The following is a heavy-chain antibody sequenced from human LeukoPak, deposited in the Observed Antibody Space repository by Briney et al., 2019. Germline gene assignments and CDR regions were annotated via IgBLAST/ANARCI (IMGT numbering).Heavy chain of an antibody. CDR1: GYTFTDCY. CDR2: INPNSGGT. CDR3: ARDHCTRNSCYEDLYYGMDV. V-gene: IGHV1-2*02. Sequence: ASVKVSCKASGYTFTDCYVHWVRQAPGQGLEWMGWINPNSGGTEYAQKFQGRVTMTRDTSISTAYMDLSRLGSDDTAMYYCARDHCTRNSCYEDLYYGMDVWGQGSTVTVSS. D-gene: IGHD2-2*01. J-gene: IGHJ6*02.